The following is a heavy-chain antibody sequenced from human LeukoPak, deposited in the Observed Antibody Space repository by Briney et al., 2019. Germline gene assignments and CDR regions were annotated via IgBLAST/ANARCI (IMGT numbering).Heavy chain of an antibody. CDR3: ARDLMVRGVINYFYYYGMDV. CDR2: IKQDGSEK. D-gene: IGHD3-10*01. V-gene: IGHV3-7*03. J-gene: IGHJ6*02. Sequence: GGSLRLSCVASGFTFSSYWMSWVRQAPGKGLEWVANIKQDGSEKYSVGSVKGRFTISRDNAKNSLYLQMNSLRAEDTAVYYCARDLMVRGVINYFYYYGMDVWGQGTTVTVSS. CDR1: GFTFSSYW.